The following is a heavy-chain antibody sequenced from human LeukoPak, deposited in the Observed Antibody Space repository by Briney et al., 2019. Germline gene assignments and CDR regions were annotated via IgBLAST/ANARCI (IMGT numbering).Heavy chain of an antibody. Sequence: GESLRLSCVVAGIPFSDLYMNWIRQAPGKGLEWISYISSSSSYTDYAESVKGRFTISRDNAKSALYLQMNDLRVEDTAVYYCAAGTAADYWGQGTLVIVSP. CDR1: GIPFSDLY. J-gene: IGHJ4*02. V-gene: IGHV3-11*03. CDR2: ISSSSSYT. D-gene: IGHD6-25*01. CDR3: AAGTAADY.